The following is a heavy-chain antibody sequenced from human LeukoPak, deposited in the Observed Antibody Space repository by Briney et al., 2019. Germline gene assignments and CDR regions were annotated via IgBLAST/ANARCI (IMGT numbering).Heavy chain of an antibody. J-gene: IGHJ3*02. D-gene: IGHD3/OR15-3a*01. V-gene: IGHV1-24*01. CDR1: GYTFTGYY. Sequence: GASVTVSCKASGYTFTGYYMHWVRQAPGKGLEWMGGFDPEDGKTIYAQKFQGRVTMTEDTSTDTAYMELSSLRSEDTAVYYCATGLGYAFDIWGQGTMVTVSS. CDR3: ATGLGYAFDI. CDR2: FDPEDGKT.